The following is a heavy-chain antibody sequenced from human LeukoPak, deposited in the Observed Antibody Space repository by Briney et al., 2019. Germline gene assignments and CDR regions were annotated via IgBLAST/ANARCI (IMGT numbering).Heavy chain of an antibody. CDR2: IYSGGTT. Sequence: GGSLRLSCAASGFTFSSYAMTWVRQAPGKGLEWVSTIYSGGTTYYADSVMGRFTISRHNSRNTLYLQMNSLGAEDTAVYYCARVDTVMAYYFDLWGQGTLVTVSS. CDR3: ARVDTVMAYYFDL. J-gene: IGHJ4*02. D-gene: IGHD5-18*01. CDR1: GFTFSSYA. V-gene: IGHV3-53*04.